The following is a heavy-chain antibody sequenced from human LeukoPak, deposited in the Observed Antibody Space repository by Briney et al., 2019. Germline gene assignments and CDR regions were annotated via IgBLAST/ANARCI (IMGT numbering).Heavy chain of an antibody. CDR3: ATESYCSSTSCYPDY. Sequence: ASVKVSCKASGYTFTGYYMHWVRQAPGQGLEWMGWINPNSGGTNYAQKFQGRVTMTRDTSISTAYKELSRLRSDDTAVYYCATESYCSSTSCYPDYWGQGTLVTVSS. V-gene: IGHV1-2*02. CDR1: GYTFTGYY. CDR2: INPNSGGT. J-gene: IGHJ4*02. D-gene: IGHD2-2*01.